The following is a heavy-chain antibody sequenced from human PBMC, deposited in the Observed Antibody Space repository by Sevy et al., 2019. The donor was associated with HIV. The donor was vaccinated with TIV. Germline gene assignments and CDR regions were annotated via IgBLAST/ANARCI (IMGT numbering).Heavy chain of an antibody. V-gene: IGHV3-23*01. D-gene: IGHD3-22*01. J-gene: IGHJ4*02. CDR2: ISGSGSNT. CDR1: GFKFNNYA. Sequence: GGSLRLSCVASGFKFNNYAMGWVRQAPGKGLEWVSVISGSGSNTYYADSVKGRFSFSRENSKNTLYLQMNSLRVEDTAIYYCAKRGSGSYEVDFWGQGTLVTVSS. CDR3: AKRGSGSYEVDF.